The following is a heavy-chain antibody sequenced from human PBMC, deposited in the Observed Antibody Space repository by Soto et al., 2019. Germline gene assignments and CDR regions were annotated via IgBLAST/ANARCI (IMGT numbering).Heavy chain of an antibody. CDR1: GGTFSSYA. J-gene: IGHJ4*02. D-gene: IGHD3-22*01. CDR3: ARDDRPYYYDSSGYYRPKGDY. V-gene: IGHV1-69*01. CDR2: IIPIFGTA. Sequence: QVQLVQSGAEVKKPGSSVKVSCKASGGTFSSYAISWVRQAPGQGLEWMGGIIPIFGTANYAQKFQGRVTITAEQSTSRAYMELSSLRSEDTAVYYCARDDRPYYYDSSGYYRPKGDYWGQGTLVTVSS.